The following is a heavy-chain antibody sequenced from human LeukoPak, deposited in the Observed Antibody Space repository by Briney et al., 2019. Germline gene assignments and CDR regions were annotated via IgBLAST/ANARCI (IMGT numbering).Heavy chain of an antibody. V-gene: IGHV4-38-2*02. CDR1: GYSISSAYY. CDR3: ARTRYYYNSRSYGAPYYFDY. D-gene: IGHD3-10*01. J-gene: IGHJ4*02. Sequence: SETLSLTCTVSGYSISSAYYWGWIRQPPGKGLEWIGSIYYSGSTYYNPSLKSRVTISVDTSKNQFSLKLSSVTAADTAEYYCARTRYYYNSRSYGAPYYFDYWGQGTLVTVSS. CDR2: IYYSGST.